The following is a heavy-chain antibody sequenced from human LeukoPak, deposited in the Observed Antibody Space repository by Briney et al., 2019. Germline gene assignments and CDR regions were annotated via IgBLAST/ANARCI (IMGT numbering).Heavy chain of an antibody. CDR3: ASEVYSSSWYGSYYYGMDV. D-gene: IGHD6-13*01. Sequence: GGSLRLSCAASGFTFSSYGMHWVRQAPGKGLEWVAVISYDGSNKYYADSVKGRFTISRDNSKNTLYLQMNSLRAEDTAVYYCASEVYSSSWYGSYYYGMDVWGKGTTVTVSS. CDR2: ISYDGSNK. J-gene: IGHJ6*04. CDR1: GFTFSSYG. V-gene: IGHV3-30*03.